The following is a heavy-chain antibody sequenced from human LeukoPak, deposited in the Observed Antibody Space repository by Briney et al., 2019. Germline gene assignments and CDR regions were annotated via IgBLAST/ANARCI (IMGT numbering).Heavy chain of an antibody. CDR3: ARLSRGSYYGPIDY. V-gene: IGHV4-39*07. Sequence: PSETLSLTCTVSGGSISSSSYYWGWIRQPPGKGLEWIGSIYYSGSTYYNPSLKSRVTISVDTSKNQFSLKLSSVTAADTAVYYCARLSRGSYYGPIDYWGQGTLVTVSS. D-gene: IGHD1-26*01. J-gene: IGHJ4*02. CDR2: IYYSGST. CDR1: GGSISSSSYY.